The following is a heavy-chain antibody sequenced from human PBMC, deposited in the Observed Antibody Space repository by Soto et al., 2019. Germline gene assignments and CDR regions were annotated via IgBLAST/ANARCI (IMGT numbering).Heavy chain of an antibody. Sequence: EVQLVESGGGLVQPRGFLRLSCAVSGFTFTFYWMAWVRQAPGKGLEWVANINQDGSEKYYVDSVKGRFTISRDDDKNSLYLQMHSLGAEDTAVYYCARVRRRDWEMLQMVTYFYYGMDVWGQGTTVTVSS. V-gene: IGHV3-7*01. CDR3: ARVRRRDWEMLQMVTYFYYGMDV. D-gene: IGHD1-26*01. J-gene: IGHJ6*02. CDR1: GFTFTFYW. CDR2: INQDGSEK.